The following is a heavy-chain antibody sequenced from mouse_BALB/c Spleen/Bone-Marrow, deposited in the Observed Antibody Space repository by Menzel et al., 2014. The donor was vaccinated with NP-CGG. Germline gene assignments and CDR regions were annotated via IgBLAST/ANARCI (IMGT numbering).Heavy chain of an antibody. J-gene: IGHJ3*01. CDR2: FLPGSGST. V-gene: IGHV1-9*01. CDR1: GYTFSSYW. Sequence: VQLQQSGAELMKTGASVKISCTATGYTFSSYWIEWVKQRPGHGLEWIGEFLPGSGSTNYNEKLKCKATFTADTSSNTAYKQPSSEASEESAVYYCARERGYWGQGTLVTVSA. CDR3: ARERGY.